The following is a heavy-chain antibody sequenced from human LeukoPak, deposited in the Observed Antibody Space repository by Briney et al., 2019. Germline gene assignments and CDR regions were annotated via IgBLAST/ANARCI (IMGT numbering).Heavy chain of an antibody. Sequence: GGSLRLSCAASGFTFSGYSMNWVRQAPGKGLEWVSHITSSSTNIYYADSVKGRFTISRDNAKNALSLQMNSLRDEDTAVYYCATSGSYYLKYWGQGTLVTVSS. D-gene: IGHD1-26*01. CDR2: ITSSSTNI. CDR3: ATSGSYYLKY. J-gene: IGHJ4*02. CDR1: GFTFSGYS. V-gene: IGHV3-48*02.